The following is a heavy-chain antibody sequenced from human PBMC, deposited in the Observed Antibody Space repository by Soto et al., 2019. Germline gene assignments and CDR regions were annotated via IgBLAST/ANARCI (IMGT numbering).Heavy chain of an antibody. D-gene: IGHD6-25*01. V-gene: IGHV1-69*01. Sequence: QMQLVQSGAEVKERGSSVKISCKTSGGTFNTYALTWVRQAPGQGLEWIGGIIPIFGIKNVAQRFQGRVTINADESLTTAYMEMTSLRSDDTAVYYCAKAAGDHRGQGTVVTVSS. CDR1: GGTFNTYA. J-gene: IGHJ4*02. CDR3: AKAAGDH. CDR2: IIPIFGIK.